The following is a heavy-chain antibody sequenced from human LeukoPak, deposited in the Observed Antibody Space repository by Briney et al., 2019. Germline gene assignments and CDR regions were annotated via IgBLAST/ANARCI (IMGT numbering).Heavy chain of an antibody. Sequence: GSSVKVSRKASVGTLSRYAISCVRHAPGQGLECMGGNIPIFGTANYTQKFQGRVTITADVSTSTAYMELSSVRSEDTAVYYCASGAVVAANYGMDVWGQGTTVTVSS. CDR3: ASGAVVAANYGMDV. CDR1: VGTLSRYA. J-gene: IGHJ6*02. D-gene: IGHD2-15*01. V-gene: IGHV1-69*01. CDR2: NIPIFGTA.